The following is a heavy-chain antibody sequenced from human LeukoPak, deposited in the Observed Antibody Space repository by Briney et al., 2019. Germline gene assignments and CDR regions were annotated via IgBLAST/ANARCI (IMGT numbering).Heavy chain of an antibody. D-gene: IGHD3-9*01. CDR2: ISAYNGNT. Sequence: GASVKVSCKASGYTFTSYGISWVRQAPGQGLEWMGWISAYNGNTNYAQKLQGRVTMTTDTSTSTAYMELRSLRSDDTAVYYCARAGVPTVDILTGYYYYYYMDVWGKGTTVTISS. CDR3: ARAGVPTVDILTGYYYYYYMDV. J-gene: IGHJ6*03. V-gene: IGHV1-18*01. CDR1: GYTFTSYG.